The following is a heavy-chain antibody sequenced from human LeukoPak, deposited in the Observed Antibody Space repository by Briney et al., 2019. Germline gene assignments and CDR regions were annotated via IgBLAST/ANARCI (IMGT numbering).Heavy chain of an antibody. CDR1: GGTFSSYA. CDR3: ARERPPGDSSNWFLEGYFDI. CDR2: IIPIFGTA. Sequence: SVKVSCKASGGTFSSYAITWVRQAPGQGLEWMGWIIPIFGTANYAQRFQGRVTITTDESTSTAYMELSTLRSDDTAVYYCARERPPGDSSNWFLEGYFDIWGQGTLVTVS. D-gene: IGHD6-13*01. J-gene: IGHJ4*02. V-gene: IGHV1-69*05.